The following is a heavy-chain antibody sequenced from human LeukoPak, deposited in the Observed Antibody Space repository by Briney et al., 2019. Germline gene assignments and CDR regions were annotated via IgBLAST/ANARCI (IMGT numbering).Heavy chain of an antibody. J-gene: IGHJ5*02. Sequence: SETLSLTCTVSGGSISSSSYYWSWIRQPPGKGLEWIGYIYYSGSTNYNPSLKSRVTISVDTSKNQFSLKLSSVTAADTAVYYCARDLPYGSGSYWFDPWGQGTLVTVSS. CDR1: GGSISSSSYY. CDR2: IYYSGST. CDR3: ARDLPYGSGSYWFDP. D-gene: IGHD3-10*01. V-gene: IGHV4-61*01.